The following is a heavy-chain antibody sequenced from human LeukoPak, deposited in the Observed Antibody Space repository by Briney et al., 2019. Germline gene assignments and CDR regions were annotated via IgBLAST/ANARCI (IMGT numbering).Heavy chain of an antibody. D-gene: IGHD6-19*01. CDR1: GGSISGYY. CDR2: INHSGST. CDR3: ARALLYSSGWYTLYAFDI. V-gene: IGHV4-34*01. Sequence: SETLSLTCTVSGGSISGYYWSWIRQPPGKGLEWIGEINHSGSTNYNPSLKSRVTISVDTSKNQFSLKLSSVTAADTAVYYCARALLYSSGWYTLYAFDIWGQGTMVTVSS. J-gene: IGHJ3*02.